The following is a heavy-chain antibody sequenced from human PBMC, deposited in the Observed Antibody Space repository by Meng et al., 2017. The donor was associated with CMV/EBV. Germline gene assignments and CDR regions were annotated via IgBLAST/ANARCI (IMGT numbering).Heavy chain of an antibody. CDR1: GFTFSDYY. V-gene: IGHV3-11*04. CDR2: ISSSGSTI. D-gene: IGHD2-8*02. J-gene: IGHJ6*02. CDR3: AAELVADYYYYYGMDV. Sequence: GGLLRPSCAAPGFTFSDYYMSWIRQAPGKGLGWVSYISSSGSTIYYADAVKGRFTISRDNAKNSLYLQMNSLRAEDTAVYYCAAELVADYYYYYGMDVWGQGTTVTVSS.